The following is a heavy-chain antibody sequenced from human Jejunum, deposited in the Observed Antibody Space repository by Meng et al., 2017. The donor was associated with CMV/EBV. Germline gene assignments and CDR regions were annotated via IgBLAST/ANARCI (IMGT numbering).Heavy chain of an antibody. J-gene: IGHJ4*02. CDR3: VVGHDSRKVAY. CDR2: ICSGDTT. CDR1: GFSVGISH. V-gene: IGHV3-53*01. D-gene: IGHD2-15*01. Sequence: VSGFSVGISHMNWVRQAPGKGLEWVSVICSGDTTHYADSVKGRFIISRDNSMNTLYLQMDSLRAEDTAVYYCVVGHDSRKVAYWGQGTLVTVSS.